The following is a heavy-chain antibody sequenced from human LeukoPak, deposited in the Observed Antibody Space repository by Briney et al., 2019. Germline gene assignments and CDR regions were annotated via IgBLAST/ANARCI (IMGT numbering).Heavy chain of an antibody. CDR1: GYTFTIHD. CDR3: AMYYYDTSGPYVGAFDI. Sequence: ASVTVSFKPSGYTFTIHDVNWLRQATGQGLEWLGWMNPNSGHTGFAQKFQGRVTMTRDTSISTAYMELSSLRSEDTAMYYCAMYYYDTSGPYVGAFDIWGQGTMVTVSS. D-gene: IGHD3-22*01. CDR2: MNPNSGHT. J-gene: IGHJ3*02. V-gene: IGHV1-8*01.